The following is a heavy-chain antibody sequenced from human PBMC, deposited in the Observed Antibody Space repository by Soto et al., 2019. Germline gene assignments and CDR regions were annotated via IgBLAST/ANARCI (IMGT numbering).Heavy chain of an antibody. J-gene: IGHJ5*02. V-gene: IGHV6-1*01. Sequence: SQTLSLTCVISGDSVSSSSAVWIWIRQSPSRGLEWLGRTYYRSKWFNDYAVSVRSRIRITPDTAKNQVSLQLNSATPEDTAVYYCARNLESSSSFDNWFDPWGQGTLVTVSS. CDR3: ARNLESSSSFDNWFDP. CDR2: TYYRSKWFN. CDR1: GDSVSSSSAV. D-gene: IGHD6-6*01.